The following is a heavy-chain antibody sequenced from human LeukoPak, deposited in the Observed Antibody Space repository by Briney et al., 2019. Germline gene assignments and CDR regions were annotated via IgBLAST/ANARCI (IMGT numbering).Heavy chain of an antibody. CDR1: GFTVSSSY. CDR3: ARGLNAEEDY. Sequence: GGSLRLSCAASGFTVSSSYMYWVRQAPGKGLEWVAVISYDGSNKYYADSVKGRFTISRDNSKNTLYLQMNSLRAEDTAVYYCARGLNAEEDYWGQGTLVTVSS. V-gene: IGHV3-30-3*01. CDR2: ISYDGSNK. D-gene: IGHD1-1*01. J-gene: IGHJ4*02.